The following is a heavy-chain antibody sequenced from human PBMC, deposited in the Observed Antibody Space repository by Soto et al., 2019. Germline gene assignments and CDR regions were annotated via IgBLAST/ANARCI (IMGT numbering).Heavy chain of an antibody. Sequence: QVQLVESGGGVVQPGRSLRLSCAASGFPFSTYGMHWVRQAPGKGLEWVAVIWSDGSNKYYADSVKGRFTISRDNSKNKLYLQMNSLRAEDTGVYYCASRSPALDYWGQGTLVTVSS. CDR1: GFPFSTYG. J-gene: IGHJ4*02. V-gene: IGHV3-33*01. D-gene: IGHD2-2*01. CDR3: ASRSPALDY. CDR2: IWSDGSNK.